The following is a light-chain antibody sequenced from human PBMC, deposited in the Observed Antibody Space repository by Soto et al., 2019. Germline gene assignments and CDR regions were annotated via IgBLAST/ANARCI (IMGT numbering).Light chain of an antibody. CDR1: QDISSN. CDR2: GAS. V-gene: IGKV3-15*01. J-gene: IGKJ4*01. CDR3: PQYHAWPLT. Sequence: IVMTQSPATLSVSPGDRATLSCRASQDISSNLAWYQQKPGQAPRLLIYGASTRATGIPARFSGSGSGTEFSLTFSSLQSEDFAVYYCPQYHAWPLTFVGGTNLEIQ.